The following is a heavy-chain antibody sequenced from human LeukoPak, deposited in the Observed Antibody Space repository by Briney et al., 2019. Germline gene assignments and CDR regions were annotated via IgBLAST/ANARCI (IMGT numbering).Heavy chain of an antibody. V-gene: IGHV4-30-2*01. J-gene: IGHJ4*02. CDR2: IYHSGST. CDR1: GGSISSGGYS. Sequence: SETLSLTCTVSGGSISSGGYSWSWIRQPPGTGLEWIGYIYHSGSTYSNPSLKSRITMSVDTSKNQFSLKLSSVTAADTAVYYCARDPYDSSGLWGQGTLVTVSS. D-gene: IGHD3-22*01. CDR3: ARDPYDSSGL.